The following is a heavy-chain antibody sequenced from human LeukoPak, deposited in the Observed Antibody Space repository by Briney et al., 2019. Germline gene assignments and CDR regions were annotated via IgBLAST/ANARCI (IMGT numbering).Heavy chain of an antibody. CDR3: ARGLGFWSGYYNAFDI. CDR2: INSDGSST. CDR1: GFTFSSYW. D-gene: IGHD3-3*01. V-gene: IGHV3-74*01. J-gene: IGHJ3*02. Sequence: PGGSLRLSCAASGFTFSSYWMHWVRQAPGKGLVWVSRINSDGSSTTYADSVKGRFTISRDNAKNTLYPQMNSLRAEDTAVYYCARGLGFWSGYYNAFDIWGQGTMVTVSS.